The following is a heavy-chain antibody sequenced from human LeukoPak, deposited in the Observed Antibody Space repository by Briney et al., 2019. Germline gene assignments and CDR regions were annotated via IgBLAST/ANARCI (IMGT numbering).Heavy chain of an antibody. CDR3: ARDQGVRNWNYYFDY. CDR2: ISYDGSNK. Sequence: PGGSLRLSCAASGFTFSSYATHWVRQAPGKGLEWVAVISYDGSNKYYADSVKGRFTISRDNSKNTLYLQMNSLRAEDTAVYYCARDQGVRNWNYYFDYWGQGTLVTVSS. V-gene: IGHV3-30-3*01. CDR1: GFTFSSYA. D-gene: IGHD1-7*01. J-gene: IGHJ4*02.